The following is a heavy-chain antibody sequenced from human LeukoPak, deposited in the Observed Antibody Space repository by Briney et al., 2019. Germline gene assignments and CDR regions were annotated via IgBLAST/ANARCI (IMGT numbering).Heavy chain of an antibody. CDR2: IYYSGTT. Sequence: SETLSLTCTVSGGSISTTSYFWAWIRQPPGEGLEWIGSIYYSGTTYYNSSLKSRVTISVERSKNHFSLNLSSLTAADTAVYYCARVYSSSHNWFDTWGQGTQVSVSS. J-gene: IGHJ5*02. CDR1: GGSISTTSYF. V-gene: IGHV4-39*07. CDR3: ARVYSSSHNWFDT. D-gene: IGHD6-13*01.